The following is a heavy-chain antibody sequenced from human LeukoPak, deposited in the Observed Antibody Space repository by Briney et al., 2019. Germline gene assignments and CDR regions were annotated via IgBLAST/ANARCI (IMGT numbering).Heavy chain of an antibody. CDR1: GYTFTSYG. V-gene: IGHV1-18*01. D-gene: IGHD4-11*01. J-gene: IGHJ6*02. CDR2: ISAYSGNT. CDR3: ARDKRDYSDYDYYYGMDV. Sequence: ASVKVSCKASGYTFTSYGISWVRQAPGQGLEWMGWISAYSGNTNYAQKVRGRVTMTTDKSTNTAYMELRSLRSDDAVVYYCARDKRDYSDYDYYYGMDVWGQGTTVTVSS.